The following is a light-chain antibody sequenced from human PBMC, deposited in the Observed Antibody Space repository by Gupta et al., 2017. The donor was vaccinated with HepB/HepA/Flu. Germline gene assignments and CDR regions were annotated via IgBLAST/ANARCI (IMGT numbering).Light chain of an antibody. CDR2: AAS. CDR3: LQDYHYPT. CDR1: QDIRDD. Sequence: AIQMTQSPSSLSASVGDRVTITCRASQDIRDDLDWYQQKPGKPPKLLIYAASRLESGVPSRFSGSGSGTDFTLTISSLQSEDFATYYCLQDYHYPTFGQGTKVEIK. J-gene: IGKJ2*01. V-gene: IGKV1-6*01.